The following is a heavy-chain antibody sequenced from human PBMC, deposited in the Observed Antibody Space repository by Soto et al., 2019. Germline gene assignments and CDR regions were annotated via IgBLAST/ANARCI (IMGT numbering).Heavy chain of an antibody. CDR2: ISGSGGST. D-gene: IGHD1-26*01. Sequence: EVQLLESGGGLVQPGGSLRLSCAASGFTFSSYAMSWVRQAPGKGLEWVSAISGSGGSTYYADSVKGRFTISRDNSKNTLYLQMNSLRAEDTAVYYCAKGRTPIGYYYYGMDVWGQGTTVTVSS. CDR3: AKGRTPIGYYYYGMDV. J-gene: IGHJ6*02. V-gene: IGHV3-23*01. CDR1: GFTFSSYA.